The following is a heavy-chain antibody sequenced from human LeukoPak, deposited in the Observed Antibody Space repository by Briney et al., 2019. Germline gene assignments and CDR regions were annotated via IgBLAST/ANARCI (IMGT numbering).Heavy chain of an antibody. Sequence: PGGSLRLSCAGSGFTFDDYGMAWVRQAPGKGLEWVSGINWNGGSTGYADSVKGRFTISRDNAKNSLYLQMNSLRAEDTALYYCARPYCSGGSCYVDYWGQGTLATVSS. CDR2: INWNGGST. D-gene: IGHD2-15*01. CDR3: ARPYCSGGSCYVDY. J-gene: IGHJ4*02. V-gene: IGHV3-20*04. CDR1: GFTFDDYG.